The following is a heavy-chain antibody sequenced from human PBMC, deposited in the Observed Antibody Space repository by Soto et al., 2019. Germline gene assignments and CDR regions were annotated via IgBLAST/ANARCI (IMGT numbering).Heavy chain of an antibody. Sequence: QVQVVESGGGVVQPGRSLKLSCVASGFTFSRYAMHWVRQAPGKELEWVAVISYDGSKKYIADSVKGRFTMFRDNSKNTLYLQMNSLRLDDTAVYYCARGLETATGFDYWGQGTLVTVSS. CDR3: ARGLETATGFDY. CDR1: GFTFSRYA. D-gene: IGHD1-1*01. J-gene: IGHJ4*02. CDR2: ISYDGSKK. V-gene: IGHV3-30-3*01.